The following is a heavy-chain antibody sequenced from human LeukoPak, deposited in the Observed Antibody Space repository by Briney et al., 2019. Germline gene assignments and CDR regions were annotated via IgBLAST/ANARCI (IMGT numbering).Heavy chain of an antibody. CDR3: ARRRTSGDYDY. Sequence: GGSLRLSCAASGFTFSSYWMHWVRHAPGKGLGWVSRISSDGSSTDYADSVKGRFTISRDNAKNTLYLQMNSLRAEDTAVYYCARRRTSGDYDYWGQGTLVTVSS. CDR1: GFTFSSYW. D-gene: IGHD1-26*01. V-gene: IGHV3-74*01. J-gene: IGHJ4*02. CDR2: ISSDGSST.